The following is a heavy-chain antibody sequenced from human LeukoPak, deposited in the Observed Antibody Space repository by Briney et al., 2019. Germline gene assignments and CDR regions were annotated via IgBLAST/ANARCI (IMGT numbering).Heavy chain of an antibody. V-gene: IGHV3-30*04. CDR3: ARVDGYCSGGSCPIDY. J-gene: IGHJ4*02. CDR2: ISYDGSNK. CDR1: GFTFSSYA. D-gene: IGHD2-15*01. Sequence: GRSLRLSCAASGFTFSSYAMHWVRQAPGKGLEWVAVISYDGSNKYYADSVKGRFTISRDNSKNTLYLQMNSLRAEDTAVYYCARVDGYCSGGSCPIDYWGQGTLVNVSS.